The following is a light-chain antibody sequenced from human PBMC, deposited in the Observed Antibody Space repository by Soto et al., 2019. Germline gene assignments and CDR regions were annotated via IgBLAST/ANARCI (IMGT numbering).Light chain of an antibody. J-gene: IGKJ1*01. CDR3: QQYDSFPWT. CDR2: DDS. CDR1: QDISKW. Sequence: DIQMTQSPSTLSASVGDRVAITFRASQDISKWLAWYQQKPGKHTKLLIYDDSGLDSGVPSRFSGSGYGTEFTLTISGVQPEDFATFYCQQYDSFPWTFGPGTKVDIK. V-gene: IGKV1-5*01.